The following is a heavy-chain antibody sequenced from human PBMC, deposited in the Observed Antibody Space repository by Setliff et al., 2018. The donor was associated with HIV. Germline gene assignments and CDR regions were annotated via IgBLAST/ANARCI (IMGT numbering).Heavy chain of an antibody. CDR1: GYTFTSYA. CDR3: ARTVNDY. V-gene: IGHV1-3*01. Sequence: ASVMVSCKASGYTFTSYAMHWVRQAPGQRLEWMGWINAGTGNTKYSQNFQGRVTFSRDTSASTAYMELSSLRSEDTAVYYCARTVNDYWGQGTLVTVSS. CDR2: INAGTGNT. J-gene: IGHJ4*02. D-gene: IGHD4-4*01.